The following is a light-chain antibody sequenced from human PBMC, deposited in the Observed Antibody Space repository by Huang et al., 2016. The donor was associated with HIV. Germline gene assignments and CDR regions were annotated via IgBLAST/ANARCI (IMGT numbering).Light chain of an antibody. J-gene: IGKJ2*01. CDR3: QQRSNWPYT. CDR2: DTS. V-gene: IGKV3-11*01. CDR1: QSVSSY. Sequence: EVVLTQSPVTLSLYPGEVATLSCRASQSVSSYLDWYQQKPGQAPRLLIYDTSKRATDIPARFSGSGSGTDFTLTITSLEPEYFAVYYCQQRSNWPYTFGQGTKLDIK.